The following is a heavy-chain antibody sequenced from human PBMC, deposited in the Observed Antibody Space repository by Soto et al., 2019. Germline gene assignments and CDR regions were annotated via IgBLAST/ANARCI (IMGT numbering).Heavy chain of an antibody. CDR2: INAGFGAT. Sequence: QVQLEQSGAEVKKPGSSVKVSCKASGGTFGRYAISWVRRAPGQSLEWMGQINAGFGATDLAQMFQGRVTITAAKSTTTVYMELSSLRSDDTAVYYCATDCSGGSCYGASGMDVWGQGTTVTVSS. D-gene: IGHD2-15*01. J-gene: IGHJ6*02. CDR1: GGTFGRYA. V-gene: IGHV1-69*06. CDR3: ATDCSGGSCYGASGMDV.